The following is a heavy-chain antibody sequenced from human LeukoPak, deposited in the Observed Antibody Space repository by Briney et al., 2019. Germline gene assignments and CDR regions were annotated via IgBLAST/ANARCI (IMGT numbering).Heavy chain of an antibody. D-gene: IGHD1-7*01. Sequence: GGSLRLSCAASGFTFSSYAMNWVRQAPGKGLEWVSGTGSTGVSTFYADSVKGRFTVSRDNSKNTLSLQMNSLRAEDTAVYYCAKKKAGTTWGGDFDYWGQGTLVTVSS. CDR1: GFTFSSYA. J-gene: IGHJ4*02. V-gene: IGHV3-23*01. CDR3: AKKKAGTTWGGDFDY. CDR2: TGSTGVST.